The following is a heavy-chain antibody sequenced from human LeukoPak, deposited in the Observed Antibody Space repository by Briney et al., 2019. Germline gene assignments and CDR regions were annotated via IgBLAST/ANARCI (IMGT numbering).Heavy chain of an antibody. CDR2: ISSSSSYI. CDR3: ARELVAHYDILTTTNDAFDI. V-gene: IGHV3-21*01. Sequence: GGSLRLSCAASGFTFSSYSMNWVRQAPGKGLEWVSSISSSSSYIYYADSVKGRFTISRDNAKNSLYLQMNSLRAEDTAVYYCARELVAHYDILTTTNDAFDIWGQGTMVTVSS. J-gene: IGHJ3*02. D-gene: IGHD3-9*01. CDR1: GFTFSSYS.